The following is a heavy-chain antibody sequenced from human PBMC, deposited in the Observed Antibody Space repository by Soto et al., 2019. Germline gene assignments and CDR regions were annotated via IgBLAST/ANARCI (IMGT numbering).Heavy chain of an antibody. CDR3: AKASRPNLNDGFDI. CDR1: GFSFSTYA. V-gene: IGHV3-23*01. CDR2: ISGSGGST. J-gene: IGHJ3*02. Sequence: PGGSLRLSCAASGFSFSTYAMSWVRQAPGKGLEWVSIISGSGGSTYYADSVKGRFTISRDNSKNTLYLQMNSLRAEDSAVYYCAKASRPNLNDGFDIWGQGTMVTVSS. D-gene: IGHD7-27*01.